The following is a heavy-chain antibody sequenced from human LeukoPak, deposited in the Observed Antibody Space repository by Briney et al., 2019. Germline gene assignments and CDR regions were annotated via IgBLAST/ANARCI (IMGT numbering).Heavy chain of an antibody. CDR3: ARGASEVSDTYIGV. CDR2: IFTSGST. CDR1: GGSISGYY. V-gene: IGHV4-4*07. D-gene: IGHD2-15*01. J-gene: IGHJ4*02. Sequence: SETLSLTCTVSGGSISGYYWSWIRQPAGKGLEWIGRIFTSGSTCYNPSLKSRVTMSLDKSDNEFSLKVRSVTAADTAVYYCARGASEVSDTYIGVWGQGTLVTVSS.